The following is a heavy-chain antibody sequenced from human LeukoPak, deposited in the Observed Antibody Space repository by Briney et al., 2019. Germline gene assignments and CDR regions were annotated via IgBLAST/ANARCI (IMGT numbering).Heavy chain of an antibody. CDR3: AKGTSSSCYSAPNY. Sequence: PGGSLRLSCAASGFTVSTNYMSWVRQAPGKGLEWVSVINSGGATYYADSVKGRFTISRDNSKNTLSLQLNSLRAEDTAVYYCAKGTSSSCYSAPNYWGQGTLVTVSS. V-gene: IGHV3-53*01. CDR1: GFTVSTNY. D-gene: IGHD2-15*01. J-gene: IGHJ4*02. CDR2: INSGGAT.